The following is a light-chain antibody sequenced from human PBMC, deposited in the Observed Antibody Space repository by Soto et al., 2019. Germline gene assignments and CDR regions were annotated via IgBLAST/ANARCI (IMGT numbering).Light chain of an antibody. Sequence: EIVMTQSPATLSVSPGERATLSCRASQSVSSNLAWYLQKPGQAPRLLIYGASTRATGVPARFSGSGSGTEFTLPISSLQSEDFAVFYCQQYNDWPLYTFGQGTKLEIK. CDR2: GAS. CDR1: QSVSSN. V-gene: IGKV3-15*01. J-gene: IGKJ2*01. CDR3: QQYNDWPLYT.